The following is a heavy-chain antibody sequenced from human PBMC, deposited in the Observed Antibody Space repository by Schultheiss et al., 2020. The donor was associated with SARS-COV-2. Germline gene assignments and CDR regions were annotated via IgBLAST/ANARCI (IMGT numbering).Heavy chain of an antibody. CDR2: IYYSGSS. Sequence: SETLSLTCTVSGGSISSYYWSWIRQPPGKGLEWIGYIYYSGSSNYNPSLKSRVTISVDTSKNQFSLKLSSVTAADTAVYYCARDRSGYPPRYGMDVWGQGTTVTGSS. CDR1: GGSISSYY. V-gene: IGHV4-59*01. J-gene: IGHJ6*02. D-gene: IGHD3-22*01. CDR3: ARDRSGYPPRYGMDV.